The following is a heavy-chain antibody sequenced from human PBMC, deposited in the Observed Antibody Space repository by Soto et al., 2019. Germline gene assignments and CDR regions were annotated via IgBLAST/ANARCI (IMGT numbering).Heavy chain of an antibody. V-gene: IGHV1-18*01. CDR1: GYTFTSYG. Sequence: GASVKVSCKASGYTFTSYGISWVRQAPGQGLEWMGWISAYNGNTNYAQKLQGRVTMTTDTSTSTAYMELRSLRSDDTAVYYCARVLGPPPSPLQGFDYWGQGTLVTVSS. CDR2: ISAYNGNT. J-gene: IGHJ4*02. CDR3: ARVLGPPPSPLQGFDY. D-gene: IGHD3-16*01.